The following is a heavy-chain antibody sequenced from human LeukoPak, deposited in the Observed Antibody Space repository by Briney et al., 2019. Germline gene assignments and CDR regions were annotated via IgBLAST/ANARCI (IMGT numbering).Heavy chain of an antibody. J-gene: IGHJ4*02. CDR3: ARPGELGAFDI. CDR1: GYNFPIYW. V-gene: IGHV5-51*01. Sequence: GESLKISCQGSGYNFPIYWIGWVRQMPGKGLEWMGIIYPGDSDTRYSPSFQGQATISADKSISTAYLQWSSLKASDTAMYYCARPGELGAFDIWGQGTLVTVSS. D-gene: IGHD3-10*01. CDR2: IYPGDSDT.